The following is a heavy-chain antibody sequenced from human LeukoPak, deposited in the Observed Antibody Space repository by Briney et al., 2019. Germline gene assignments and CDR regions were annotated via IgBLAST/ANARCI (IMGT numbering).Heavy chain of an antibody. J-gene: IGHJ4*02. CDR3: ARGLSSGWYYFDY. V-gene: IGHV3-7*03. D-gene: IGHD6-19*01. Sequence: GGSLRLSCTASGFTFSSYWMNWARQAPGKGLEWVASINHNGNVNYYVDSVKGRFTISRDNAKNSLYLQMNSLRAEDTALYYCARGLSSGWYYFDYWGQGTLVTVSS. CDR2: INHNGNVN. CDR1: GFTFSSYW.